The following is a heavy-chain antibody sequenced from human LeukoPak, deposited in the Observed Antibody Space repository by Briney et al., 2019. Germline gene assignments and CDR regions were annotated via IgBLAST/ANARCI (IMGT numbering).Heavy chain of an antibody. Sequence: ASVKVSCKASGYTFTGYYMHWVRQAPGQGLEWIGRIHPNSGGTYYAQKFQDRVTMTRDTSISTAYMELSRLTSDDTAVYYCARGPRSSSGYYEFDYWGQGTLVTVSS. D-gene: IGHD3-22*01. V-gene: IGHV1-2*06. CDR2: IHPNSGGT. CDR1: GYTFTGYY. CDR3: ARGPRSSSGYYEFDY. J-gene: IGHJ4*02.